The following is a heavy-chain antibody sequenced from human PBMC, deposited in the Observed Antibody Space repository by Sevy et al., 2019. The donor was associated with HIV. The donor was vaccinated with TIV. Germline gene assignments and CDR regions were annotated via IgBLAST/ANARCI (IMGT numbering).Heavy chain of an antibody. Sequence: SETLSLTCSVSGDSISSGLYSWNWIRQPPGKGLEWIGYIYHTGPTYYNPSLKSRVTISVDTSKNQFSLRLNSVTAADTAVYYCARDSGDYPYYFDHWGQGTLVTVSS. CDR3: ARDSGDYPYYFDH. D-gene: IGHD4-17*01. J-gene: IGHJ4*02. CDR1: GDSISSGLYS. CDR2: IYHTGPT. V-gene: IGHV4-30-2*01.